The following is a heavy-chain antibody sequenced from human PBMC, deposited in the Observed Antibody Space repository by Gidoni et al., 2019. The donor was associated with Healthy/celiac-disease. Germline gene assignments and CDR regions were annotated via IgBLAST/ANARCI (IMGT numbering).Heavy chain of an antibody. D-gene: IGHD3-22*01. J-gene: IGHJ4*02. CDR1: GGSIRSGDYY. Sequence: QVQLQESGPGLVKPSQPLSLTCTVSGGSIRSGDYYWSWIRQPPGKGLEWIGYIYYSGSTYYNPSLKSRVTISVDTSKNQFSLKLSSVTAADTAVYYCAGYSSGYYNSIDYWGQGTLVTVSS. V-gene: IGHV4-30-4*01. CDR2: IYYSGST. CDR3: AGYSSGYYNSIDY.